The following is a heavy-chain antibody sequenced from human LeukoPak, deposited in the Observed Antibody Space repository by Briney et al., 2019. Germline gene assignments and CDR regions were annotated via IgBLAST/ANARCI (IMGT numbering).Heavy chain of an antibody. Sequence: GGSLRLSCAASGFTFSSYWMSWVRQAPGKGLEWVANIKQDGSEKYYVDSVKGRFTISRDNAKNSLYLQMNSLRAEDTAVYYCARGYDYVWGSYRYIPYYFGYWGQGTLVTVSS. V-gene: IGHV3-7*01. CDR3: ARGYDYVWGSYRYIPYYFGY. D-gene: IGHD3-16*02. CDR1: GFTFSSYW. J-gene: IGHJ4*02. CDR2: IKQDGSEK.